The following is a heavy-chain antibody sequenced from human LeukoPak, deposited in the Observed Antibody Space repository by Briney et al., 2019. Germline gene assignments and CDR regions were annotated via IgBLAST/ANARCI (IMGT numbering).Heavy chain of an antibody. V-gene: IGHV4-34*01. CDR3: ARRTGSGLFSLP. D-gene: IGHD3-10*01. CDR1: GGSFSGYY. J-gene: IGHJ4*02. Sequence: SETLSLTCAVYGGSFSGYYWSWIRQPPGKGLEWIGEINHSGSTKYNAYFKSRVTITIDTSKNQISLRLTAVTASDAAMYYCARRTGSGLFSLPGGQGTMVTVSS. CDR2: INHSGST.